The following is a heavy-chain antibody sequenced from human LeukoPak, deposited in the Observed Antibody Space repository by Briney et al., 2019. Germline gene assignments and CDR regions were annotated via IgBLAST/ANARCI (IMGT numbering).Heavy chain of an antibody. V-gene: IGHV3-21*01. CDR2: ISSSSSYI. CDR3: ARWPQKYYYDSSGYPPPYYYYMDV. D-gene: IGHD3-22*01. J-gene: IGHJ6*03. CDR1: GFTSSSYS. Sequence: GGSLRLSCAASGFTSSSYSMNWVRQAPGKGLEWVSSISSSSSYIYYADSVKGRFTISRDNAKNSLYLQMNSLRAEDTAVYYCARWPQKYYYDSSGYPPPYYYYMDVWGKGTTVTVSS.